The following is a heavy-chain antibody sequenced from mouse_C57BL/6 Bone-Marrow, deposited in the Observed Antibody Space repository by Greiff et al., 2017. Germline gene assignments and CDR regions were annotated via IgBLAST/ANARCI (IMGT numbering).Heavy chain of an antibody. CDR2: IWTGGGT. CDR3: ARNDYYGSSYGDY. D-gene: IGHD1-1*01. V-gene: IGHV2-9-1*01. CDR1: GFSLTSYA. J-gene: IGHJ2*01. Sequence: QVQLKESGPGLVAPSQSLSITCTVSGFSLTSYAISWVRQPPGKGLEWLGVIWTGGGTNYNSALNSRLSICTDNSKSQVYLKMNSLQTDDTARYYCARNDYYGSSYGDYWGQGTTLTVSS.